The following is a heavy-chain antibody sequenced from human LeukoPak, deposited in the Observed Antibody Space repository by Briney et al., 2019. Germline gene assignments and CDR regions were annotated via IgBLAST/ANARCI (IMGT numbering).Heavy chain of an antibody. J-gene: IGHJ1*01. V-gene: IGHV3-30-3*01. CDR2: ISYDGRST. CDR3: ARGEPYCYDSSGYDNVEDFQH. D-gene: IGHD3-22*01. Sequence: GGSLRLSCATSGFTFSNHAIHWVRQAPGRGLEWVAGISYDGRSTHYADSVKGRFTISRDNSKNTLYLQMNSLRAEDTAVYYCARGEPYCYDSSGYDNVEDFQHWGQGTLVTVSS. CDR1: GFTFSNHA.